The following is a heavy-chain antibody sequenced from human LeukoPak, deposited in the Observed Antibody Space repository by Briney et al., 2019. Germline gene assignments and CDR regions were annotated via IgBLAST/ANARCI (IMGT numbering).Heavy chain of an antibody. Sequence: QPGGSLRLSCAASGFSVSGYYMSWVRQAPGRGLEWVSVIYSGGDTSYVDSVKGRFTVSRDNAKNTVDLHMNGLRPEDTAFYYCARGFFNFEDWGRGTLVTVSS. V-gene: IGHV3-66*02. CDR3: ARGFFNFED. J-gene: IGHJ4*02. CDR2: IYSGGDT. CDR1: GFSVSGYY. D-gene: IGHD3-3*01.